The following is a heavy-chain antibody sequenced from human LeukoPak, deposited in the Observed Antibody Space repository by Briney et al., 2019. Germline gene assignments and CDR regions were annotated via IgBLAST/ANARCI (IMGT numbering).Heavy chain of an antibody. CDR3: ARAVGGDGSGSL. V-gene: IGHV4-59*01. Sequence: PSETLSLTCTVSGDSISTFYWSWIRQPPGKGLEWIGYIYYRVTSDYNPSLKSRVTMSVDMSTRQISLKLSSVTAADTAVYYCARAVGGDGSGSLWGPGTLVTVSS. CDR1: GDSISTFY. CDR2: IYYRVTS. J-gene: IGHJ4*02. D-gene: IGHD3-10*01.